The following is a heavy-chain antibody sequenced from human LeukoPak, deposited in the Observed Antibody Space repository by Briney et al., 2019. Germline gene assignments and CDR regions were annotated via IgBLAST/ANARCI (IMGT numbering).Heavy chain of an antibody. V-gene: IGHV3-74*01. CDR1: GFSFSGHW. CDR3: ARGPNSNWSGLDF. D-gene: IGHD6-6*01. CDR2: ISPTGSTT. Sequence: GGTLRLSCTASGFSFSGHWMHWARQLPGKGLVWVSRISPTGSTTSYADSVKGRFTVSRDNAKNTLYLQVNNLRAEDTAVYYCARGPNSNWSGLDFWGQGTLLTVSS. J-gene: IGHJ4*02.